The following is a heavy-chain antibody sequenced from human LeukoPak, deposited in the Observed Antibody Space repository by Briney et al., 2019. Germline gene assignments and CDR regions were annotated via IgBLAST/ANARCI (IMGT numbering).Heavy chain of an antibody. V-gene: IGHV3-30*01. CDR3: ARLTGYSSSWYGGDY. D-gene: IGHD6-13*01. CDR2: ISYDGSNK. J-gene: IGHJ4*02. Sequence: GGSLRLSCAASGFTFRSYAMHWVRQAPGKGLEWVAVISYDGSNKYYADSVKGRFTISRDNSKNTLYLQMNSLRAEDTAVYYCARLTGYSSSWYGGDYWGQGTLVTVSS. CDR1: GFTFRSYA.